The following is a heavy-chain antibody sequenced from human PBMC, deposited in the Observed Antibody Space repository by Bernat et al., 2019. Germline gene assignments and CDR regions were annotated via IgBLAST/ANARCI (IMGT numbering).Heavy chain of an antibody. J-gene: IGHJ6*02. V-gene: IGHV1-69*06. D-gene: IGHD1-14*01. Sequence: QVQLVQSEAAVMKPRSSVKVSCKASGGTFSSYAISWVRQAPGQGLEWMGGIIPIFGTANYAQKFQGRVTITADKSTSTAYMELSSLRSEDTAVYYCARARGKRHRTYYDYYGMDVWGQVTTVNV. CDR1: GGTFSSYA. CDR2: IIPIFGTA. CDR3: ARARGKRHRTYYDYYGMDV.